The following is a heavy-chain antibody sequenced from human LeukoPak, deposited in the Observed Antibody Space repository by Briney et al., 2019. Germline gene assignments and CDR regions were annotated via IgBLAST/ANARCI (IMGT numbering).Heavy chain of an antibody. V-gene: IGHV4-39*07. D-gene: IGHD3-22*01. CDR3: ARVYYDSSGYSFDY. CDR2: IYYSGNT. Sequence: SETLSLTCTVSGGSISSSSYYWGWIRQPPGKGLEWIGSIYYSGNTYYNASLKSQVSIPIDTSKNQFSLKLSSVTAADTAVYYCARVYYDSSGYSFDYWGQGTLVTVSS. J-gene: IGHJ4*02. CDR1: GGSISSSSYY.